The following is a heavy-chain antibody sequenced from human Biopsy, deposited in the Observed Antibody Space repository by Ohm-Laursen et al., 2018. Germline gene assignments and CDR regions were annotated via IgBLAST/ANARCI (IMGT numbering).Heavy chain of an antibody. CDR1: EDTFTTSA. Sequence: SVPHSCQATEDTFTTSAIGWIRQVPGHGLDWMGRIIPILGTVDYGQNFQGRVTIRADTSTTFLELTSLRYDDTAVYYCASGDIGGIGLDVWGLGTTVTVSS. D-gene: IGHD3-10*01. J-gene: IGHJ6*02. V-gene: IGHV1-69*04. CDR2: IIPILGTV. CDR3: ASGDIGGIGLDV.